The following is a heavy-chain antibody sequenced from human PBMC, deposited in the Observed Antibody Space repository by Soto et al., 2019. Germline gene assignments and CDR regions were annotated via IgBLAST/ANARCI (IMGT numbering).Heavy chain of an antibody. J-gene: IGHJ4*02. CDR3: AKDRPRGTSGYFFEY. D-gene: IGHD3-16*01. CDR2: VSASGLNT. Sequence: EVQLLESGVKLVQPGGSLTLSCAASGFTFSTYAMAWVRQDPGKGLEWFSGVSASGLNTDYADPVKGRFYLSRYHSKNTVSRHMKSLSSEDTALCYCAKDRPRGTSGYFFEYWGQGTPVTVSS. CDR1: GFTFSTYA. V-gene: IGHV3-23*01.